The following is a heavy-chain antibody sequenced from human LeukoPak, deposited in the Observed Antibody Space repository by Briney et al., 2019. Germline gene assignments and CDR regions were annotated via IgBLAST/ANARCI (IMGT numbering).Heavy chain of an antibody. Sequence: SQTLSLTCAISGDSFSNNSAAWNWLRQSPSRGLEWLGRTYYRSKWYNDYAVSVTSRITISPDPSKNQFSLQLNAVAPDDTAVYYCARGRSWGESGFDYWRQGTHVSVCS. V-gene: IGHV6-1*01. CDR1: GDSFSNNSAA. CDR3: ARGRSWGESGFDY. CDR2: TYYRSKWYN. D-gene: IGHD6-13*01. J-gene: IGHJ4*02.